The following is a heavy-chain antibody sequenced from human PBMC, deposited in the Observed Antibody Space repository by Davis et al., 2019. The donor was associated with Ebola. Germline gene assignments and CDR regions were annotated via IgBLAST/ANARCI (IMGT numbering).Heavy chain of an antibody. D-gene: IGHD3-3*01. CDR1: GGTFSSYA. CDR3: TRGRGITISPPWYYGMDV. V-gene: IGHV1-69*13. CDR2: IIPIFGTA. Sequence: SVKVSCKASGGTFSSYAISWVRQAPGQGLEWMGGIIPIFGTANYAQKFQGRVTITADESTSTAYMELRSLRSEDTAVYYCTRGRGITISPPWYYGMDVWGKGTTVTVSS. J-gene: IGHJ6*04.